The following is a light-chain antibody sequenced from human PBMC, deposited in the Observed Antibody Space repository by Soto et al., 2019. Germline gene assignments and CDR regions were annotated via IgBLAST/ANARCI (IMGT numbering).Light chain of an antibody. V-gene: IGLV2-23*01. CDR1: SSDVGSYNL. J-gene: IGLJ3*02. CDR2: EGS. CDR3: CSYVGGTSWV. Sequence: QSALTQPASVSGSPGKSITISCTGTSSDVGSYNLVSWYQQHPGKAPKLLIYEGSKRPSGVSNRFSGSKSGNTASLTISGLQAEDEADYYCCSYVGGTSWVFGGGTKLTVL.